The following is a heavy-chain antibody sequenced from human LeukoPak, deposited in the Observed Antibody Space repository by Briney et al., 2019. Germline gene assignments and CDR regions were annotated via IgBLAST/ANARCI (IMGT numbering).Heavy chain of an antibody. Sequence: ASVTVSCTASGYTFTSYAMHWVRQAPGQRLEWMGWINAGNGNTKYSQKFQGRVTITRDTSASTAYMELSSLRSEDTAVYYCAREASDYDILTGYSNNFDYWGQGTLVTVSS. CDR2: INAGNGNT. D-gene: IGHD3-9*01. J-gene: IGHJ4*02. CDR1: GYTFTSYA. V-gene: IGHV1-3*01. CDR3: AREASDYDILTGYSNNFDY.